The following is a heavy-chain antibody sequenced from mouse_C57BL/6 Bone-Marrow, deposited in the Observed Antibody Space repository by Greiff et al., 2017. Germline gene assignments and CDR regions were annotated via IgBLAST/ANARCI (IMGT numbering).Heavy chain of an antibody. J-gene: IGHJ4*01. Sequence: QVQLQQPGTELVKPGASVKLSCKASGYTFTSYWMHWVKQRPGQGLEWIGNINPSNGGTNYNEKFKSKATLTVDKSSSTAYMQRSSLTSEDSAVYYCARGRFITTVVADYAMDYWGQGTSVTVSS. CDR3: ARGRFITTVVADYAMDY. V-gene: IGHV1-53*01. D-gene: IGHD1-1*01. CDR1: GYTFTSYW. CDR2: INPSNGGT.